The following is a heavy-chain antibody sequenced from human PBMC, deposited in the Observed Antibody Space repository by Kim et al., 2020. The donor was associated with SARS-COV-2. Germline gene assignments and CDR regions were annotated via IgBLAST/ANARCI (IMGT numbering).Heavy chain of an antibody. CDR2: INHSGST. Sequence: SETLSLTCAVYGGSFTDYYWTWIRQPPGKGLEWIGEINHSGSTHYNPSLESRVTISVDASKKQFSLRLYSVTAADTAVYYCARTKTPSTYYDSRAVGLDYWGQGTLVTVSS. CDR3: ARTKTPSTYYDSRAVGLDY. CDR1: GGSFTDYY. D-gene: IGHD3-22*01. V-gene: IGHV4-34*01. J-gene: IGHJ4*02.